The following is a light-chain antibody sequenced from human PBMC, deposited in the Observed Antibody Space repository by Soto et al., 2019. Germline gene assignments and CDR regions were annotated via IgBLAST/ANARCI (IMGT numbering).Light chain of an antibody. V-gene: IGKV1-27*01. J-gene: IGKJ1*01. Sequence: DIQMTQSPYSLSASVGDRVTITCRASQGISNYLAWYQQKPGKVPKLLIYAASTFQSGVPSRFSGRGSGTDFTLTISSLQPEYVATYYCQKYNSAPWTFGQGTKVEIK. CDR1: QGISNY. CDR3: QKYNSAPWT. CDR2: AAS.